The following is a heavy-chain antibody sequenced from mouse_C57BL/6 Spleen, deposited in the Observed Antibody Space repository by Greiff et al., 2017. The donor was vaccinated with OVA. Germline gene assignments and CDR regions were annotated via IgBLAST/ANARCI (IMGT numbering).Heavy chain of an antibody. CDR2: IYPGDGDT. CDR3: AITGTEAMDY. CDR1: GYAFSSSW. Sequence: QVQLKQSGPELVKPGASVKISCKASGYAFSSSWMNWVKQRPGQGLEWIGRIYPGDGDTNYNGKFKGKATLTADKSSSTAYMQLSSLTSEDSAVYFCAITGTEAMDYWGQGTSVTVSS. J-gene: IGHJ4*01. D-gene: IGHD4-1*01. V-gene: IGHV1-82*01.